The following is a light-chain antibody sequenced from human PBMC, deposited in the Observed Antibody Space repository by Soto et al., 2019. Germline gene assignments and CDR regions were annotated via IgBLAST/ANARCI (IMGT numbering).Light chain of an antibody. CDR1: SSNIGQSF. V-gene: IGLV1-51*01. Sequence: QSLLPQPPSVSAAPGQTVTISCSGSSSNIGQSFGSWYQPCPGASPKLLIFAKYKRPSGIPERFSVSKSDTSATLDISGLQTGDEADYYCGAYDVGLRLYFFGTGTKVTVL. CDR3: GAYDVGLRLYF. CDR2: AKY. J-gene: IGLJ1*01.